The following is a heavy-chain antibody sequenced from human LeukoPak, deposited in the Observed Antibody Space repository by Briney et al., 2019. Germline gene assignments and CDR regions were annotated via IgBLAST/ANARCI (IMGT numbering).Heavy chain of an antibody. V-gene: IGHV4-59*01. J-gene: IGHJ4*02. D-gene: IGHD6-13*01. CDR1: GGSIRSYY. Sequence: SETLSLTCTVSGGSIRSYYWSWIRQSPSKGLVGIGNIYYSGSTNYIPSLKSQLTISLDTCKNQFSLNLTSVTAADTGTYYCARVRWSTSWEKKYYFDFWGQGTLVTVSS. CDR3: ARVRWSTSWEKKYYFDF. CDR2: IYYSGST.